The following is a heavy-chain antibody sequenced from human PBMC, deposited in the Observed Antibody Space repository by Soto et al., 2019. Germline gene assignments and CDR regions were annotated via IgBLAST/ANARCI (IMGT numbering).Heavy chain of an antibody. CDR3: ARDLTTLGTPGDDFDY. V-gene: IGHV3-74*01. Sequence: EVQLVESGGGLVQPGGFLRLSCAASGFTFSNYWMHWVRKPPGKGLVWISRINTDGSTTSYADSVKGRFTISRDNAKNTLFLQMNSLRAEDTAVYYCARDLTTLGTPGDDFDYWGQGTLVTVSS. J-gene: IGHJ4*02. D-gene: IGHD4-4*01. CDR2: INTDGSTT. CDR1: GFTFSNYW.